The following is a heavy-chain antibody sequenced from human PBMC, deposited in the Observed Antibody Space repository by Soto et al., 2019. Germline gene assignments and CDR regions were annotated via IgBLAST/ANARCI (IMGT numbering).Heavy chain of an antibody. CDR1: GGPFNTYT. Sequence: QVQVVQSGAEVKKPESSVKVSCTPSGGPFNTYTVNWVRLAPGHGLEWMGRFIPIIDMANYAQKFQDRVTITADRSTFTAYMELNSLTSDDTAVYYCAITYCRDNSCPRDFDFWGPGTRVTVSS. CDR3: AITYCRDNSCPRDFDF. J-gene: IGHJ4*02. V-gene: IGHV1-69*02. D-gene: IGHD2-21*01. CDR2: FIPIIDMA.